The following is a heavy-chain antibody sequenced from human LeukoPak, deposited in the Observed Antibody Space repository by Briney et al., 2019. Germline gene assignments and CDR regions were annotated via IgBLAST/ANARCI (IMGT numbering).Heavy chain of an antibody. CDR1: GHSISSGYY. Sequence: SETLSLTCTVPGHSISSGYYWGWIRQPPGKGLEWIGSIYHSGSTYYNPSLKSRVTISVDTSKNQFSLKLRSVTAADTAVYYCARVARARYCSGGSCSRYNWFDPWGQGTLVTVSS. V-gene: IGHV4-38-2*02. J-gene: IGHJ5*02. D-gene: IGHD2-15*01. CDR2: IYHSGST. CDR3: ARVARARYCSGGSCSRYNWFDP.